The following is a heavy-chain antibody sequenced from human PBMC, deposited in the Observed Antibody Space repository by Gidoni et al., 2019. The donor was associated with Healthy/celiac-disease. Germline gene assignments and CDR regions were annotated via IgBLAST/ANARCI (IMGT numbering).Heavy chain of an antibody. Sequence: EVQLVESGGGLVQPCRSLRLSCAASGFTFDDYAMHWVRQAPGKGLEWVSGISWNSGSIGYADSVKGRFTISRDNAKKSLYLQMNSLRAEDTALYYCAKAGGRYYYDSSGYYGYWGQGTLVTVSS. CDR2: ISWNSGSI. V-gene: IGHV3-9*01. CDR1: GFTFDDYA. J-gene: IGHJ4*02. CDR3: AKAGGRYYYDSSGYYGY. D-gene: IGHD3-22*01.